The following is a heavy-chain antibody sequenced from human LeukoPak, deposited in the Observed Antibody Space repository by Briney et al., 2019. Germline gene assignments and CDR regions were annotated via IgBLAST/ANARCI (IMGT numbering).Heavy chain of an antibody. CDR3: AKPLGFLEWLLGN. D-gene: IGHD3-3*01. CDR1: GFTFSSYS. CDR2: ISSSSSTI. J-gene: IGHJ4*02. V-gene: IGHV3-48*01. Sequence: PGGSLRLSCAASGFTFSSYSMNWVRQAPGKGLEWVSYISSSSSTIYYADSVKGRFTISRDNSKNTLYLQMNSLRAEDTAVYYCAKPLGFLEWLLGNWGQGTLVTVSS.